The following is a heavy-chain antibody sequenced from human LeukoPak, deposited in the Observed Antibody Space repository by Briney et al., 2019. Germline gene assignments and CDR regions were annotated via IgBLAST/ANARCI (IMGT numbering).Heavy chain of an antibody. D-gene: IGHD5-12*01. Sequence: GGSLRLSCAASGFSLNNYAMNWVREAPGNGLESVSIFIGSSGSTFYADSVKGRFTISRDNSKNTLYLQLNSLRLEDTAVYYCAKGGYDYIEVAYFDFWGQGTLVTVSS. V-gene: IGHV3-23*01. CDR3: AKGGYDYIEVAYFDF. J-gene: IGHJ4*02. CDR2: FIGSSGST. CDR1: GFSLNNYA.